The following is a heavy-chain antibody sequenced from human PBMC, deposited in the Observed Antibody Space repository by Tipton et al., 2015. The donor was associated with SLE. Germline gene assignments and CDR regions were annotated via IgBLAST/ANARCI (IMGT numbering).Heavy chain of an antibody. D-gene: IGHD6-6*01. CDR2: INDSGST. J-gene: IGHJ5*02. V-gene: IGHV4-38-2*02. CDR3: AARPGGWFDP. Sequence: TLSLTCTVSQYSISSGFYWGWIRQPPGKGLEWIGEINDSGSTIYNPSLKSRLIISVETSKNQFSLKLTSVTAADTAVYYCAARPGGWFDPWGQGTLVTVSS. CDR1: QYSISSGFY.